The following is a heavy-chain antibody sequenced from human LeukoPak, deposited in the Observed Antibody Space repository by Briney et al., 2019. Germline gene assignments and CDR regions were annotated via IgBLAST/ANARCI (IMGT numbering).Heavy chain of an antibody. Sequence: GGSLRLSCAASGFTFSSYAMNWFRQAPGKGLEWVSSISYRTSHIYYADSVKGRFTISRDNAKNSLYLQMDSLRAEDTAVYFCGRAFPPLRTAAAGGYWGQGTLVTVSS. CDR3: GRAFPPLRTAAAGGY. CDR2: ISYRTSHI. V-gene: IGHV3-21*01. J-gene: IGHJ4*02. CDR1: GFTFSSYA. D-gene: IGHD6-13*01.